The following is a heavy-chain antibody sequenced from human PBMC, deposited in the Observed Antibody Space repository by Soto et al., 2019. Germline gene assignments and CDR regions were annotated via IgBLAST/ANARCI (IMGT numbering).Heavy chain of an antibody. D-gene: IGHD5-18*01. CDR2: IIPIFGTA. V-gene: IGHV1-69*13. CDR1: GGTFSSYA. J-gene: IGHJ6*02. Sequence: SVKVSCKASGGTFSSYAISWVRQAPGQGLEWMGGIIPIFGTANYAQKFQGRRTITADESTSPAYMELSSLRSEDTAVYYCARGGVDTAMAYYYYYGMDVWGQGTTVTVSS. CDR3: ARGGVDTAMAYYYYYGMDV.